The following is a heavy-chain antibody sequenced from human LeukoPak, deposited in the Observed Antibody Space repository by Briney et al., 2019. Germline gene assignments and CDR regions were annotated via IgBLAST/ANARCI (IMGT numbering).Heavy chain of an antibody. J-gene: IGHJ4*02. CDR2: IYYSGST. V-gene: IGHV4-59*11. D-gene: IGHD1-26*01. CDR1: GGSISDHY. CDR3: AREYSGSYSDY. Sequence: SETLSLTCTVSGGSISDHYWSWIRQPPGKGPEWIGYIYYSGSTSYNPSLKSRVTISVDRSKNQFSLKLSSVTAADTAVYYCAREYSGSYSDYWGLGTLVTVSS.